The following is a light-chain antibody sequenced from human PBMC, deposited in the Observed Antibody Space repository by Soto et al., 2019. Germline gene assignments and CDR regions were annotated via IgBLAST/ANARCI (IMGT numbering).Light chain of an antibody. CDR1: QSVSSSY. J-gene: IGKJ4*01. CDR2: DIF. V-gene: IGKV3D-15*01. Sequence: EIVLTQSPGTLSLSPGERATLSCRASQSVSSSYLAWYQQNTGQAPRLVIYDIFTRATGVPTRISGSGSGTEFTLTISSLQSEDFAVYYCQQYNSWPLTFGGGTKVDIK. CDR3: QQYNSWPLT.